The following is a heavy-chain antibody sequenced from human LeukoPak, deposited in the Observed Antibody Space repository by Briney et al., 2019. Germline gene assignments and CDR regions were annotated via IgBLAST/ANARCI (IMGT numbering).Heavy chain of an antibody. CDR2: IYSGGST. V-gene: IGHV3-53*01. CDR1: GFTVSSNY. Sequence: GGSLRLSCAASGFTVSSNYMSWVRQAPGKGLEWVSVIYSGGSTYYADSVKGRFTISRDNSKNTLHLQMNSLRAEDTAVYYCAGSGGVGATRGAFDIWGRGTMVTVSS. D-gene: IGHD1-26*01. CDR3: AGSGGVGATRGAFDI. J-gene: IGHJ3*02.